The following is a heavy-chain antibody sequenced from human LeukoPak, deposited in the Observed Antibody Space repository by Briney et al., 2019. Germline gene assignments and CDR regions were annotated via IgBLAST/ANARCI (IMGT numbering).Heavy chain of an antibody. Sequence: GGSLRLSCAASGFTFSNAWMSWVRQAPGKGLEWVGRIKSKTDGGTTDYAAPVKGRFTISRDDSKNTLYLQMNSLRAEDTAVYYCAKVLTLKSSGWFVTPIGAFDIWGQGTMVTVSS. V-gene: IGHV3-15*01. CDR1: GFTFSNAW. D-gene: IGHD6-19*01. CDR3: AKVLTLKSSGWFVTPIGAFDI. CDR2: IKSKTDGGTT. J-gene: IGHJ3*02.